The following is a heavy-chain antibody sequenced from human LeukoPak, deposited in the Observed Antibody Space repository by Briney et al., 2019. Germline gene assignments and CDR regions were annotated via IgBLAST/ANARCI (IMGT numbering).Heavy chain of an antibody. Sequence: PSETLSLTCTVSGGSISSSSYYWGWIRQPPGKGLEWIGSIYYSGSTYYNPSLKSRVTISVDTSKNQFSLKLSSVTAADTAVYYCARPKGHSYGGWFDPWGQGTLVTVSS. CDR3: ARPKGHSYGGWFDP. D-gene: IGHD5-18*01. CDR1: GGSISSSSYY. CDR2: IYYSGST. V-gene: IGHV4-39*07. J-gene: IGHJ5*02.